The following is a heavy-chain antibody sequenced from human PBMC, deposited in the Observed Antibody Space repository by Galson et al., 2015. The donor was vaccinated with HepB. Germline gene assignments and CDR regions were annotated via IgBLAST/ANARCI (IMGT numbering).Heavy chain of an antibody. CDR3: ARERYELLNFYY. CDR1: GYIFTSYG. CDR2: ISGYNGST. J-gene: IGHJ4*02. D-gene: IGHD1-7*01. V-gene: IGHV1-18*01. Sequence: SVKVSCKASGYIFTSYGISWVRQAPGQGPEWMGWISGYNGSTNYAQKFQARVTITTDTSTTTAYMELRSLTSDDTAVYYCARERYELLNFYYWGQGTLVTVSS.